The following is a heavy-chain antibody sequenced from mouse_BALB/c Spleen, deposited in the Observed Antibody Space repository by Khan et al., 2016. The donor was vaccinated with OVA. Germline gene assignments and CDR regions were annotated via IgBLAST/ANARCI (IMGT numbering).Heavy chain of an antibody. J-gene: IGHJ3*01. CDR2: IDPYDSET. Sequence: VQLVESGAELVRPGASVKLSCEASGYTFTSYWMNWVKQSPEQGLEWIGRIDPYDSETHYNQNFKDKAILTVDKSSSTAYMQLSSLTSEDSAVYFCARNPFAYWGQGTLVTVSA. CDR3: ARNPFAY. CDR1: GYTFTSYW. V-gene: IGHV1-52*01.